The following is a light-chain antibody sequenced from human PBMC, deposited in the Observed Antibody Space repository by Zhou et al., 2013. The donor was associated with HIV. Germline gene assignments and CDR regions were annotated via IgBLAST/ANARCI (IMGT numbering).Light chain of an antibody. J-gene: IGKJ4*01. V-gene: IGKV3-11*01. CDR1: QSVSNY. CDR3: HHSSNWPQGT. Sequence: EIVLTQSPATLSLSPGEGATLSCRASQSVSNYLAWYQQRPGQAPRLLIYDASNRATGIPARFSGRGSGTDFTLTISSLEPEDFAVYYCHHSSNWPQGTFGGGTKVEIK. CDR2: DAS.